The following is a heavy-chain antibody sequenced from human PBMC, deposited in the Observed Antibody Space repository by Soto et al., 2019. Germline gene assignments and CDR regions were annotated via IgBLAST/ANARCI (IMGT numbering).Heavy chain of an antibody. D-gene: IGHD2-2*01. V-gene: IGHV3-21*03. J-gene: IGHJ6*02. Sequence: PGGSLRLSCAASGFTFSSYSMNWVRQAPGKGLECVSSISSSSSYIYYADSVKGRFTISRDNAKNSLYLQMNSLKTEDTAVYYCTTTPHVPAAMGGSLYYSYGMDVWGQGNTVTVSS. CDR2: ISSSSSYI. CDR3: TTTPHVPAAMGGSLYYSYGMDV. CDR1: GFTFSSYS.